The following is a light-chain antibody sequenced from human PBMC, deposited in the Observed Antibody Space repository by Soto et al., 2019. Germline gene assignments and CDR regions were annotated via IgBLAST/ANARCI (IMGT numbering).Light chain of an antibody. J-gene: IGLJ2*01. CDR2: EVS. CDR1: TSDVGRYTF. Sequence: QSALTQPASVSGSPGQSITISCTGTTSDVGRYTFVSWYQHHPGKAPKLLIFEVSNRPSGVSSRFSGSKSGNTASLTISGLQTEDEATYYCSSSTDTDTLVIFGGGTKVTVL. V-gene: IGLV2-14*01. CDR3: SSSTDTDTLVI.